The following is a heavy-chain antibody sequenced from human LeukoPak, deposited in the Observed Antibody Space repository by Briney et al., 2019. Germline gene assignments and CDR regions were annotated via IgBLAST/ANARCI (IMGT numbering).Heavy chain of an antibody. D-gene: IGHD5-18*01. CDR3: VRVGRIQYFDY. J-gene: IGHJ4*02. V-gene: IGHV3-74*01. CDR1: GFTFSSYW. CDR2: INTDGSST. Sequence: GGSLRLSCAASGFTFSSYWMHWVRQAPGKGLVWVSRINTDGSSTNYADSVKGRFTSSRDNAKNSLFLQMNSLRAEDTAVYYCVRVGRIQYFDYWGQGTPVTVSS.